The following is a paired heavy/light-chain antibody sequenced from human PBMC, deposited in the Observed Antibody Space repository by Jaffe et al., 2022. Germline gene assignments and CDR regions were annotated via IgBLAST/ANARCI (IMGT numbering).Heavy chain of an antibody. Sequence: EVQLVESGGGLVKPGGSLRLSCAASGFTFSSYSMNWVRQAPGKGLEWVSSISSSSSYIYYADSVKGRFTISRDNAKNSLYLQMNSLRAEDTAVYYCAREFAAAAGTRWSDAFDIWGQGTMVTVSS. V-gene: IGHV3-21*01. J-gene: IGHJ3*02. D-gene: IGHD6-13*01. CDR2: ISSSSSYI. CDR1: GFTFSSYS. CDR3: AREFAAAAGTRWSDAFDI.
Light chain of an antibody. V-gene: IGKV6-21*02. CDR3: HQSSSLPWT. Sequence: EIVLTQSPDFQSVTPKEKVTITCRASQSIGSSLHWYQQKPDQSPKLLIKYASQSISGVPSRFSGSGSGTDFTLTINSLEAEDAATYYCHQSSSLPWTFGQGTKVEIK. J-gene: IGKJ1*01. CDR1: QSIGSS. CDR2: YAS.